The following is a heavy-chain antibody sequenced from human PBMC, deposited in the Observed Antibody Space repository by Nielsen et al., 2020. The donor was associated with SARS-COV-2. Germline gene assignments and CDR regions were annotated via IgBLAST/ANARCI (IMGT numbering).Heavy chain of an antibody. CDR3: ARDGLRGNYPYNWFDP. D-gene: IGHD1-7*01. V-gene: IGHV3-11*05. Sequence: RQAPGKGLEWVSYISSSSSYTNYADSVKGRFTISRDNAKNSLYLQMNSLRAEDTAVYYCARDGLRGNYPYNWFDPWGQGTLVTVSS. J-gene: IGHJ5*02. CDR2: ISSSSSYT.